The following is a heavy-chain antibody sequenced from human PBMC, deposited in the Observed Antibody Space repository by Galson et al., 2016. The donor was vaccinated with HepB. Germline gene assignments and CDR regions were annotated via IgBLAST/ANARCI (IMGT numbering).Heavy chain of an antibody. CDR3: ARHLEASSSYGGGLDV. CDR1: GYSFTIYW. V-gene: IGHV5-10-1*01. CDR2: IDPSDSYT. D-gene: IGHD6-6*01. J-gene: IGHJ6*02. Sequence: QSGAEVKKPGESLRISCKGSGYSFTIYWISWVRQMPGKGLEWMGRIDPSDSYTSYSPSFQGHVTISVDKSISTAYLQWSNLKASDTALYFCARHLEASSSYGGGLDVWGQGTTVTVS.